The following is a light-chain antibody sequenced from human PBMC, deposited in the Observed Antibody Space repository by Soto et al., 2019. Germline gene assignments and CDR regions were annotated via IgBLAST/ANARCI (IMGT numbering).Light chain of an antibody. CDR1: QSVRSSY. Sequence: QAPATMSVARGERAGRTSRAIQSVRSSYLAWYQQKTGQAPRLLIYGASSRATGIPDRFSGSGSGTDFTLTISRLEPEDFAVYYCQQYGSSPTFGQGTKV. CDR3: QQYGSSPT. CDR2: GAS. V-gene: IGKV3-20*01. J-gene: IGKJ1*01.